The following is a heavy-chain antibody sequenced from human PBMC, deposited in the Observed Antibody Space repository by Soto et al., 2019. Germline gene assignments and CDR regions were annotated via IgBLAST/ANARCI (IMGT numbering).Heavy chain of an antibody. CDR3: ARADYGGVLAY. J-gene: IGHJ4*02. D-gene: IGHD4-17*01. CDR2: IFYTGST. Sequence: SETLSLTCIVSGASISSGGYYWSWIRQHPGKGLEWIGYIFYTGSTYYNPSLKSRVTISMDTSMNQFSLELTSVTAADTAVYYCARADYGGVLAYWGQGTQGTVSP. CDR1: GASISSGGYY. V-gene: IGHV4-31*02.